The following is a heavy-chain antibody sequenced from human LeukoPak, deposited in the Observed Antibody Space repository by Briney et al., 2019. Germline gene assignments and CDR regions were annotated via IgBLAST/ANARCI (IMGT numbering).Heavy chain of an antibody. CDR2: INPNSGGT. J-gene: IGHJ5*02. Sequence: ASVKVSCKASGYTFTGYYMHWVRQAPGQGLEWMGWINPNSGGTNYAQKLQGRVTMTRDTSISTAYMELSRLRSDDTAVYYCARESEGKLWFGEDPSDNWFDPWGQGTLVTVSS. CDR1: GYTFTGYY. CDR3: ARESEGKLWFGEDPSDNWFDP. V-gene: IGHV1-2*02. D-gene: IGHD3-10*01.